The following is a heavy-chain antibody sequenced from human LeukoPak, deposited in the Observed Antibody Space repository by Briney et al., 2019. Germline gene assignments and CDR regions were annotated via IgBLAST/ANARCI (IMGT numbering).Heavy chain of an antibody. CDR1: GITFSSYA. Sequence: PGGSLRLSCAASGITFSSYAMHWVRQAPGKGLEWVAVISYDGSNKYYADSVKGRFTISRDNSKNTLYLQMNSLRAEDTAVYYCATGREGATIFGGQGTLVTVSS. J-gene: IGHJ4*02. CDR3: ATGREGATIF. D-gene: IGHD1-26*01. CDR2: ISYDGSNK. V-gene: IGHV3-30-3*01.